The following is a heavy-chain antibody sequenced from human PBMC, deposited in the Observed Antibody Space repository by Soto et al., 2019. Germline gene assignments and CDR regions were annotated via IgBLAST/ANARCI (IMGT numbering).Heavy chain of an antibody. D-gene: IGHD3-16*02. CDR2: TNEDGSRT. J-gene: IGHJ4*02. V-gene: IGHV3-74*01. CDR1: GFSFSNYW. CDR3: STDLSGKYDY. Sequence: PGGSLRLSCAASGFSFSNYWMHWVRQAPGKGLVWVSRTNEDGSRTDYADSVQGRFTISRDNANNALYLHMNSLRAEDTAIYYCSTDLSGKYDYWGQGVLVTVSS.